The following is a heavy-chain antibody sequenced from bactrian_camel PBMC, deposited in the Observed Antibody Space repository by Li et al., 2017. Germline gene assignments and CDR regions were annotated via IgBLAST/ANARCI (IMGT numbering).Heavy chain of an antibody. Sequence: HVQLVESGGGLVQAGGSLRLSCIVYNLGFRDCLGWFRQSQGKEREGVATIYSGGNTDYADAVKGRLTISQDNHKNTVYLQMNGLKPEDTGVYYCAADYAIQRHRVSIPCGYWGQGTQVTVS. V-gene: IGHV3S56*01. CDR1: NLGFRDC. J-gene: IGHJ4*01. D-gene: IGHD3*01. CDR3: AADYAIQRHRVSIPCGY. CDR2: IYSGGNT.